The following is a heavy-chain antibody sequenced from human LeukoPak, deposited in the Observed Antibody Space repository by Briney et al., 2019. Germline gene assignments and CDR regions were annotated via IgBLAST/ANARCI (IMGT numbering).Heavy chain of an antibody. CDR1: GFTFSSYS. D-gene: IGHD6-19*01. CDR2: ISSSSSYI. V-gene: IGHV3-21*01. J-gene: IGHJ4*02. Sequence: GGSLRLSCAASGFTFSSYSMNWVRQAPGKGLEWVSSISSSSSYIYYADSVKGRFTISRDNAKNSLYLQMNSLRAEDTAVYYCARDYSSGWYYFDHWGQGTLVTVSS. CDR3: ARDYSSGWYYFDH.